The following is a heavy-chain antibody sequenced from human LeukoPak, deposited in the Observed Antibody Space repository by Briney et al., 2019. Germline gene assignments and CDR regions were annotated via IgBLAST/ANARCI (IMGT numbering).Heavy chain of an antibody. D-gene: IGHD1-26*01. V-gene: IGHV3-7*01. J-gene: IGHJ4*02. Sequence: HPGGSLRLSCAASGFTFSRYWMTWVRQAPGKGLEWVANIKQDGSEKYYVDSVKGRLTIPRDNAKNSLYLQMNSLRAEDTAVYYCARGSSGSDYGGFDYWGQGTQVTVSS. CDR2: IKQDGSEK. CDR1: GFTFSRYW. CDR3: ARGSSGSDYGGFDY.